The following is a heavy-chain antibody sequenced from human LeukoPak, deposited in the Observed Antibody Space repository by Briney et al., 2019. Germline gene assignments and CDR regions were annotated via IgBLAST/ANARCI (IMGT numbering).Heavy chain of an antibody. CDR3: ARGGRGYSGYEESNWFDP. D-gene: IGHD5-12*01. CDR2: IIPIFGTA. V-gene: IGHV1-69*05. CDR1: GGTFSSYA. J-gene: IGHJ5*02. Sequence: SVKVSCKASGGTFSSYAISWVRQAPGQGLEWMGGIIPIFGTANYAQKFQGRVTITTDESTSTAYMELSSLRSEDTAVYYCARGGRGYSGYEESNWFDPWGQGTLVTVSS.